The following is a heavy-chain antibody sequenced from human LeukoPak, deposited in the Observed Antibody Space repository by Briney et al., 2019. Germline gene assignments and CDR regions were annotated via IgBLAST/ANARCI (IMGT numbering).Heavy chain of an antibody. J-gene: IGHJ4*02. CDR3: VRDRGWQQFDF. CDR2: INTDGSET. D-gene: IGHD5-24*01. Sequence: GGSLRLSCAASGFTFRTFWMTWVRQSPEKGLERVANINTDGSETYYVESVRGRFSISRDNGKNSVYLEMKSLRVDDTGVYFCVRDRGWQQFDFWGQGSQVTVSA. CDR1: GFTFRTFW. V-gene: IGHV3-7*01.